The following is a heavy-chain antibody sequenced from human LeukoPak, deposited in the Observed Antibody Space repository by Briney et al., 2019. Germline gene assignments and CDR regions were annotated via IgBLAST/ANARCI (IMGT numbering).Heavy chain of an antibody. CDR1: GYTFTSYG. Sequence: GASVKVSCKASGYTFTSYGISWVRQAPGQGLEWMGWISAYNGNTNYAQKLQGRVTMTEDTSTDTAYMELSSLRSEDTAVYYCATPVVGATIDDYWGQGTLVTVSS. V-gene: IGHV1-18*01. J-gene: IGHJ4*02. CDR2: ISAYNGNT. D-gene: IGHD1-26*01. CDR3: ATPVVGATIDDY.